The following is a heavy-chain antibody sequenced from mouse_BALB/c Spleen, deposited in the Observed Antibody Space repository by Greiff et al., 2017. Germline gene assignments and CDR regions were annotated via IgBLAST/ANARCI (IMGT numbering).Heavy chain of an antibody. D-gene: IGHD2-4*01. CDR1: GFTFSDYY. V-gene: IGHV5-4*02. CDR2: ISDGGSYT. CDR3: ARGPMITTVFDY. J-gene: IGHJ2*01. Sequence: EVQGVESGGGLVKPGGSLKLSCAASGFTFSDYYMYWVRQTPEKRLEWVATISDGGSYTYYPDSVKGRFTISRDNAKNNLYLQMSSLKSEDTAMYYCARGPMITTVFDYWGQGTTLTVSS.